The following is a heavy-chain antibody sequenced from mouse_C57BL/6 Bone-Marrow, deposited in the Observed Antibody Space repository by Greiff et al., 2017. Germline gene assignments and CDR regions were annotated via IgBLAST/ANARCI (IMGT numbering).Heavy chain of an antibody. CDR1: GYAFSSYW. D-gene: IGHD2-4*01. V-gene: IGHV1-80*01. CDR3: ARSPLRRRAAWFAY. CDR2: IYPGDGDT. J-gene: IGHJ3*01. Sequence: QVQLQQSGAELVKPGASVKISCKASGYAFSSYWMNWVKQRPGKGLEWIGQIYPGDGDTNYNGKFKGKATLTADKSSSTAYMQLSSLTSEDSAVYFCARSPLRRRAAWFAYWGQGTLVTVSA.